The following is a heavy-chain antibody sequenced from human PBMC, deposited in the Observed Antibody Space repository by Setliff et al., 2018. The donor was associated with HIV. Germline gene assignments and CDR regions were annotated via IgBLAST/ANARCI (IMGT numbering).Heavy chain of an antibody. Sequence: GSLRLSCAASGFTFSSYWMHWVRQAPGKGLVWVSRINSDGSGTGYADSVKGRFTISRDNAKNSLYLQMNSLRAEDTAVYYCAPLGGSRFYFDYWGQGTLVTVSS. D-gene: IGHD3-3*01. CDR2: INSDGSGT. J-gene: IGHJ4*02. V-gene: IGHV3-74*01. CDR3: APLGGSRFYFDY. CDR1: GFTFSSYW.